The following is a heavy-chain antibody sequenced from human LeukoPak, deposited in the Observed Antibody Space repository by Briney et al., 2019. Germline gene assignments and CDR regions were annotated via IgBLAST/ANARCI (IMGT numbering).Heavy chain of an antibody. Sequence: GGSLGLSCSASGLTVTNAWMNWVRQAPGEGLDWVGRIASKTDGGATDYAAPVKGRFTISRDDSKNTLNLQMNSLKTEDTAVYYCTTGSRGDWGQGTLVTVSS. CDR2: IASKTDGGAT. J-gene: IGHJ4*02. CDR1: GLTVTNAW. V-gene: IGHV3-15*07. D-gene: IGHD3-10*01. CDR3: TTGSRGD.